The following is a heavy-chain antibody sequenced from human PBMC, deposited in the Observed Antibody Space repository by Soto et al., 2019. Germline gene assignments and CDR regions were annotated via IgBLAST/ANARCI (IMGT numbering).Heavy chain of an antibody. CDR1: GFTFNTDS. CDR2: ISGSGDGT. CDR3: VKDLLHLARVY. D-gene: IGHD3-22*01. Sequence: PGGSLRLSSAASGFTFNTDSMTWVRQAPGKGLEWVSGISGSGDGTYYADSVKGRFTISRDNSRNTLYLHLNSLRVEDTAVYYCVKDLLHLARVYWGQGTLVTVSS. V-gene: IGHV3-23*01. J-gene: IGHJ4*02.